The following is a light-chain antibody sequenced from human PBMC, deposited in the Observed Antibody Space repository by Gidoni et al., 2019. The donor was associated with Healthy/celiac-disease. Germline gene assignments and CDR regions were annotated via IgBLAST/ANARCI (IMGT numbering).Light chain of an antibody. CDR2: GAS. V-gene: IGKV3-20*01. CDR1: QSVSSSY. J-gene: IGKJ5*01. CDR3: QQYGSSSGT. Sequence: EIVLTQSPGTLSLSPGERATLSCRARQSVSSSYLAWYQQKPGQAPRLLIYGASSRATGIPARFSGSGSGTDFTLTISRLEPEYFAVYYCQQYGSSSGTFGQGTRLEIK.